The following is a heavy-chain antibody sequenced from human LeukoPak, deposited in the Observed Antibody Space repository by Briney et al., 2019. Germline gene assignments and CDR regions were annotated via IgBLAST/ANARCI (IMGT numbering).Heavy chain of an antibody. CDR3: AKADDFWSGYYYYYGMDV. J-gene: IGHJ6*02. V-gene: IGHV3-23*01. D-gene: IGHD3-3*01. CDR2: ISGSGGST. CDR1: GFIFSSYA. Sequence: GGSLRLSCATSGFIFSSYAMSWVRQAPGRGLEWVSAISGSGGSTYYADSVKGRFTISRDNSKNTLYLQMNSLRAEDTAVYYCAKADDFWSGYYYYYGMDVWGQGTTVTVSS.